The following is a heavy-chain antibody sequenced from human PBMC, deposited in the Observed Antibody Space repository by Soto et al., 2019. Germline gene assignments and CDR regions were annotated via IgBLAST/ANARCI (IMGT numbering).Heavy chain of an antibody. D-gene: IGHD1-26*01. J-gene: IGHJ4*02. CDR1: GYSFTSSG. CDR3: GVGARTFDN. Sequence: QVPLVQSGAEMKKPGASVKVSCKASGYSFTSSGISWVRQAPGQGLEWMGWISTYNGNTNYAQNLQGRLTMTTDTSTNTAYMELRNLRSDDTAVYYCGVGARTFDNWGQGTLVTVSS. CDR2: ISTYNGNT. V-gene: IGHV1-18*04.